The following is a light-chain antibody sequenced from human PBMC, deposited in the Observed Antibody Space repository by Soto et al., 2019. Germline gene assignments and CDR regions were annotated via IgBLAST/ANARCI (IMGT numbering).Light chain of an antibody. CDR3: QQYNNWPYT. Sequence: MVMTQSPATLSVSPGERATLSCRASQSVSTKLAWYQQKPGQAPRLLIYGASTRATGIPARFSGSGSGTDFTLTISSLQSEDFAVYYCQQYNNWPYTFG. CDR2: GAS. J-gene: IGKJ3*01. CDR1: QSVSTK. V-gene: IGKV3D-15*01.